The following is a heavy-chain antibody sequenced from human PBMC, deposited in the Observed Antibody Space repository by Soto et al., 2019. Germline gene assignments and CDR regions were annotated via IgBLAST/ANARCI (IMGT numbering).Heavy chain of an antibody. J-gene: IGHJ5*02. V-gene: IGHV1-3*04. CDR2: INTGNGKT. CDR3: ARESPPGPPLYCGRDCSIDP. D-gene: IGHD2-21*02. CDR1: GYTFTTYA. Sequence: ASVKVSCKASGYTFTTYAMHWVRQAPGQRLEWMGWINTGNGKTKYSPKFQGRVTITRDTSATTAYMELSSLRSEDTAVYYCARESPPGPPLYCGRDCSIDPWGQGTLVTVSS.